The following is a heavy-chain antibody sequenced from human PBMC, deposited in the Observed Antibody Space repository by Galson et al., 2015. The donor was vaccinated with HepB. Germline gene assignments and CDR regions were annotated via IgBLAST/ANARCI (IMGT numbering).Heavy chain of an antibody. CDR2: IDPSDSYT. CDR3: ATIYYDSSSYYLFFDY. CDR1: GYSFLSYW. V-gene: IGHV5-10-1*01. J-gene: IGHJ4*02. D-gene: IGHD3-22*01. Sequence: QSGAEVKKPEESLRLSCKGSGYSFLSYWISWVRQMPGKGLEWMGRIDPSDSYTNYSLSFQAHVSMSADKSISTAFLQWSSLQASDTAIYYFATIYYDSSSYYLFFDYWGKGTLVTVSS.